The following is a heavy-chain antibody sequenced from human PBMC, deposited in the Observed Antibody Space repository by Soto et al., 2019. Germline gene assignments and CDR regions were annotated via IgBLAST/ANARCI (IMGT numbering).Heavy chain of an antibody. CDR1: GFTFSSYA. CDR2: ISGSGGST. Sequence: TGGSLRLSCAASGFTFSSYAMSWVRQAPGKGLEWVSAISGSGGSTYYADSVKGRFTISRDNSKNTLYLQMNSLRAEDTAVYYCAKDRRGYSYGYFFDYWGQGTLVTVSS. V-gene: IGHV3-23*01. J-gene: IGHJ4*02. D-gene: IGHD5-18*01. CDR3: AKDRRGYSYGYFFDY.